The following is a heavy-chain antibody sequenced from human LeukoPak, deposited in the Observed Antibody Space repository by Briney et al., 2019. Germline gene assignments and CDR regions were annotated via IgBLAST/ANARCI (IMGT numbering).Heavy chain of an antibody. CDR2: ISSSSSYI. Sequence: PGGSLRLSCAASGFTFSIYSMNWVRQAPGKGLEWVSSISSSSSYIYYADSVKGRFTISRDNAKNSLYLQMDSLRAEDTAVYYCAKDRSCSGSSCNVGSWGQGTMVTVSS. CDR3: AKDRSCSGSSCNVGS. D-gene: IGHD2-2*01. V-gene: IGHV3-21*04. J-gene: IGHJ3*01. CDR1: GFTFSIYS.